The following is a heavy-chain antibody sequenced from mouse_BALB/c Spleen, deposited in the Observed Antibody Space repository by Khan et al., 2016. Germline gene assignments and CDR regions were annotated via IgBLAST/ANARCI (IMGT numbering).Heavy chain of an antibody. CDR3: ARLHYYGRFAY. Sequence: EVKLLESGGGLVQPGGSLKLSCAASGFDFSRYWMSWVRQAPGKGLEWIGEINPDSSTINYTPSLKDKFIISRDNAKNTLYLQMSKVRSEDTAVYYCARLHYYGRFAYWGQGTLVTVSA. V-gene: IGHV4-1*02. D-gene: IGHD1-2*01. CDR1: GFDFSRYW. CDR2: INPDSSTI. J-gene: IGHJ3*01.